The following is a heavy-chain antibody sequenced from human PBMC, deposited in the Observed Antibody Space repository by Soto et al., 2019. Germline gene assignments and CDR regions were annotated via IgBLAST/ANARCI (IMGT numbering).Heavy chain of an antibody. V-gene: IGHV4-39*01. D-gene: IGHD3-22*01. J-gene: IGHJ4*02. CDR2: IYYSGST. CDR1: GGSISSSSYY. Sequence: SETLSLTCTVSGGSISSSSYYWGWIRQPPGKGLEWIGSIYYSGSTYYNPSLKSRVTISVDTSKNQFSLKLSPVTAADTAVYYCARHFVPYDSSGYYPFDYSGQGTLVTVSS. CDR3: ARHFVPYDSSGYYPFDY.